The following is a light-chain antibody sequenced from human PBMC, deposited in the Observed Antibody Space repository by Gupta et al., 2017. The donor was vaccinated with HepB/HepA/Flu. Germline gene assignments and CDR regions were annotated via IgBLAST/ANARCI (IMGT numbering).Light chain of an antibody. CDR1: QGISNY. Sequence: DIQMTQSPSSLSASVGDRVTTTCRASQGISNYLAWYQQKPRKVPKLLIYAASTWQSGVPSRFSGSGSWTDFTLTISSLQPEDVATYYCQKYNSAPQTFGQGTRLEIK. CDR3: QKYNSAPQT. V-gene: IGKV1-27*01. CDR2: AAS. J-gene: IGKJ5*01.